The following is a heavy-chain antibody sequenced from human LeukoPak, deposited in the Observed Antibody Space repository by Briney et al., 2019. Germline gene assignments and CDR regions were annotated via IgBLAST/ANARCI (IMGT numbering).Heavy chain of an antibody. CDR3: ARHLEYCSGGSCYDWFDP. CDR2: ISSSSSYI. CDR1: GFTFSSYS. V-gene: IGHV3-21*01. D-gene: IGHD2-15*01. J-gene: IGHJ5*02. Sequence: GGSLRLSCAASGFTFSSYSMNWVRQAPGKGLEWVSSISSSSSYIYYADSVKGRFTISRANAKNLLYLQMNSLRAEDTAVYYCARHLEYCSGGSCYDWFDPWGQGTLVTVSA.